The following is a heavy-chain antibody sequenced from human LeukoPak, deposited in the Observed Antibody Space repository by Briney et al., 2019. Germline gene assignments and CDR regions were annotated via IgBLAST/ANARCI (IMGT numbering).Heavy chain of an antibody. CDR1: GYSFTAYS. Sequence: ASVKVSCKASGYSFTAYSIVWVRQAPGQELEWMGWIHPHSGGTAYGKTFQGRVTMTRDTSISTAYMELNSLGSDDAAVYYCARLGTGYSLSYWGQGTLVTVSS. CDR2: IHPHSGGT. J-gene: IGHJ4*02. V-gene: IGHV1-2*02. CDR3: ARLGTGYSLSY. D-gene: IGHD5-18*01.